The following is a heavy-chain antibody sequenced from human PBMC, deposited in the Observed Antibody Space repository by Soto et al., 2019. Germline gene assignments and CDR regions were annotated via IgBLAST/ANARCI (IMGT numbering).Heavy chain of an antibody. Sequence: ASLKVSCKASGYTFTSYYMHWVRQAPGQGLEWMGIINPSGGSTSYAQKFQGRVTMTRDTSTSTVYMELSSLRSEDTAVYYCARAPRETSSYCSGGSCYGGDAFDIWGQETMVTVSS. CDR3: ARAPRETSSYCSGGSCYGGDAFDI. J-gene: IGHJ3*02. CDR1: GYTFTSYY. D-gene: IGHD2-15*01. CDR2: INPSGGST. V-gene: IGHV1-46*03.